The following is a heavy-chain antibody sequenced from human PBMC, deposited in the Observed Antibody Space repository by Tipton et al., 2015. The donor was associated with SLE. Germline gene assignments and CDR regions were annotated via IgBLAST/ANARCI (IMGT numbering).Heavy chain of an antibody. CDR1: GFTFSRYW. CDR3: ARDDSGYYDSSGYYHVGAFDI. V-gene: IGHV3-7*01. CDR2: INQDGSEK. D-gene: IGHD3-22*01. J-gene: IGHJ3*02. Sequence: GSLRLSCVVSGFTFSRYWMSWVRQAPGKGLEWVANINQDGSEKYHVDSVKGRFTISRDNAKNSLDLQMNSLRVEDTAVYYCARDDSGYYDSSGYYHVGAFDIWGQGTMVTVSS.